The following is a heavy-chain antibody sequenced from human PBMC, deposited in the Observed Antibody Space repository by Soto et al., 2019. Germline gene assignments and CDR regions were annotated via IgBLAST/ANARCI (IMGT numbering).Heavy chain of an antibody. D-gene: IGHD1-26*01. CDR2: IIPILGIA. J-gene: IGHJ4*02. Sequence: QVQLVQSGAEVKKPGSSVKVSCKASGGTFSSYIISWVRQAPGQGLEWMGRIIPILGIANYAQKFQGRVTITRDKSTSTAYMELSSLRSEDTAVYYCARFPQTAIVGAAYFDYWGQGTLVTVSS. CDR3: ARFPQTAIVGAAYFDY. V-gene: IGHV1-69*02. CDR1: GGTFSSYI.